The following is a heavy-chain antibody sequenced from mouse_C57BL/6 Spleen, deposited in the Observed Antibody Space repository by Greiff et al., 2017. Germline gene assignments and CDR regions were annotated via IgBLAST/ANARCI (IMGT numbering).Heavy chain of an antibody. CDR2: IYPRSGNT. CDR3: AREEKLYFDY. Sequence: QVQLQQSGAELARPGASVKLSCKASGYTFTSYGISWVKQRTGQGLEWIGEIYPRSGNTYYNEKFKGKATLTADKSSSTAYMELRSLTSEDSAVYFCAREEKLYFDYWGQGTTLTVSS. J-gene: IGHJ2*01. CDR1: GYTFTSYG. V-gene: IGHV1-81*01.